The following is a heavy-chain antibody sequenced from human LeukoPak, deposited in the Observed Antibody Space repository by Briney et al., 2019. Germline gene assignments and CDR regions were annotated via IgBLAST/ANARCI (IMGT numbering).Heavy chain of an antibody. D-gene: IGHD7-27*01. CDR1: GFTFSSYG. CDR2: ISYDGSNK. Sequence: GGSLRLSCAASGFTFSSYGMHWVRQAPGKGLEWVAVISYDGSNKYYADSVKGRFTISRDNSKNTLYLQMNSLRAEDTAVYYCAKGTGMYRSLFDYWGQGTLVTVSS. V-gene: IGHV3-30*18. J-gene: IGHJ4*02. CDR3: AKGTGMYRSLFDY.